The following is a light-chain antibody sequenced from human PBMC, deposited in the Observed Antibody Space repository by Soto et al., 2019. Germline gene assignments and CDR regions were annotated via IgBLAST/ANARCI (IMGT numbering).Light chain of an antibody. CDR3: QQRSNWPPL. J-gene: IGKJ4*01. V-gene: IGKV3-11*01. CDR2: DAS. CDR1: QSVSSY. Sequence: EIVLTQSPGTLSLSPGERATLSFRASQSVSSYLAWYQQKPGQAPRLLIYDASNRATGIPARFSGSGSGTDFTLTISSLEPEDFAVYYCQQRSNWPPLFGGGTKVDIK.